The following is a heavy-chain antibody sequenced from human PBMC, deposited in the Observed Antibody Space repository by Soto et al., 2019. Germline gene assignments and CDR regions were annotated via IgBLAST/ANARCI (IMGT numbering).Heavy chain of an antibody. J-gene: IGHJ4*02. Sequence: QVQLVQSGPEVKKPGASVKVSCKASGYSFSDYGVTWVRQSHGQGLQWMGWISAYNDDRNYAQNFQDRITMTTDTSTSTAYVELRSLRSDDTAVYFCGRARSAAMVTSDYWGQGTLVTVSS. CDR2: ISAYNDDR. D-gene: IGHD5-18*01. CDR1: GYSFSDYG. V-gene: IGHV1-18*01. CDR3: GRARSAAMVTSDY.